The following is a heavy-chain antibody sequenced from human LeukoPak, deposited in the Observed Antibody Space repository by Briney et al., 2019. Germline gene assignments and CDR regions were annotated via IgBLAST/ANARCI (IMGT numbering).Heavy chain of an antibody. J-gene: IGHJ4*02. CDR3: ARDRLPYYDTTGVSSFDQ. D-gene: IGHD3-22*01. Sequence: GGSLRLSCSASGFTFSDYYMSWIRKAPGKGLEWLSYISKTGSARYYAASVKGRFTVSRDKAKNSLSLHLSSLRTEYTAVYFCARDRLPYYDTTGVSSFDQWGQGTLVTVSS. CDR1: GFTFSDYY. CDR2: ISKTGSAR. V-gene: IGHV3-11*01.